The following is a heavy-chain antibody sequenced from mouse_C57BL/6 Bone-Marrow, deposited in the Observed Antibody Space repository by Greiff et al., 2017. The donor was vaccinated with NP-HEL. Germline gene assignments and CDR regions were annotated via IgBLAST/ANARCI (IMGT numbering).Heavy chain of an antibody. CDR1: GYTFTDYE. CDR2: IDPETGGT. V-gene: IGHV1-15*01. D-gene: IGHD2-4*01. J-gene: IGHJ4*01. Sequence: VQLQESGAELVRPGASVTLSCKASGYTFTDYEMHWVKQTPVHGLEWIGAIDPETGGTAYNQKFKGKAILTADKSSSTAYMELRSLTSEDSAVYYCTFDYLYAMDYWGQGTSVTVSS. CDR3: TFDYLYAMDY.